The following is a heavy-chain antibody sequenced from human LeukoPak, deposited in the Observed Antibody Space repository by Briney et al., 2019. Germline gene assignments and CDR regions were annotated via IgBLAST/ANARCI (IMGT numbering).Heavy chain of an antibody. V-gene: IGHV4-34*01. D-gene: IGHD6-19*01. CDR3: ARGVYGSSAIFGY. CDR1: GGSFSGYY. J-gene: IGHJ4*02. CDR2: INHSGST. Sequence: PSETLSLTCAVYGGSFSGYYCSWIRQPPGKGLEWIGEINHSGSTNYNPSLKSRVTISVDTSKNQFSLKLSSVTAADTAVYYCARGVYGSSAIFGYWGQGTLVTVSS.